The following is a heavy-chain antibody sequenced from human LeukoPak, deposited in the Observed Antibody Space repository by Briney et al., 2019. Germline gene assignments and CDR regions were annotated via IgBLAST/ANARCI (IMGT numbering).Heavy chain of an antibody. Sequence: GGSLGLSCAASGFTFSSYAMSWVRQAPGKGLEWVSAISGSGGSTYYADSVKGRFTISRDNSKNTLYLQMSSLRAEDTAVYYCAKEYDILTGYYTGSHYFDYWGQGTLVTVSS. D-gene: IGHD3-9*01. CDR2: ISGSGGST. V-gene: IGHV3-23*01. CDR1: GFTFSSYA. J-gene: IGHJ4*02. CDR3: AKEYDILTGYYTGSHYFDY.